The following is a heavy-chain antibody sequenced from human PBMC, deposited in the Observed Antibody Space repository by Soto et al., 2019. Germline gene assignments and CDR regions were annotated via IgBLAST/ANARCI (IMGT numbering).Heavy chain of an antibody. V-gene: IGHV4-39*01. CDR1: GGSVSSSSYY. J-gene: IGHJ4*02. CDR3: AGRRAGDYYFDY. CDR2: TYCTGST. D-gene: IGHD1-26*01. Sequence: SETLSLTCTVSGGSVSSSSYYWGWIRQPPGKGLEWIGTTYCTGSTSYSPSLKSRVTISVDTSKTQFSLNLNSVTAADTAVYYCAGRRAGDYYFDYWGQGTLVTVSS.